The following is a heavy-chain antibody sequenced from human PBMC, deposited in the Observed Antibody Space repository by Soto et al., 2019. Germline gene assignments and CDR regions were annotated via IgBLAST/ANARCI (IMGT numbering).Heavy chain of an antibody. CDR3: GREYGDYFRYQYYYYGMDV. D-gene: IGHD4-17*01. V-gene: IGHV3-15*07. CDR2: IKSKTDGGTT. Sequence: GGSLRLSCAASGFTFSNAWMNWVRQAPGKGLEWVGRIKSKTDGGTTDHAAPVKGRFTISRDDSKNTLYLQMNSLKTEDTAVYYCGREYGDYFRYQYYYYGMDVWGQGTTVTVSS. J-gene: IGHJ6*02. CDR1: GFTFSNAW.